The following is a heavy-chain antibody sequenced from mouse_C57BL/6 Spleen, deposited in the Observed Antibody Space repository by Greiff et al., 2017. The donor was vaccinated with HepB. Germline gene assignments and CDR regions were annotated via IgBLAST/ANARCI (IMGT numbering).Heavy chain of an antibody. CDR2: ISYDGSN. CDR1: GYSITSGYY. V-gene: IGHV3-6*01. Sequence: EVQLQQSGPGLVKPSQSLSLTCSVTGYSITSGYYWNWIRQFPGNKLEWMGYISYDGSNNYNPSLKNRISITRDTSKNQFFLKLNSVTTEDTATYYCARCYYGSYYFDYWGQGTTLTVSS. D-gene: IGHD1-1*01. CDR3: ARCYYGSYYFDY. J-gene: IGHJ2*01.